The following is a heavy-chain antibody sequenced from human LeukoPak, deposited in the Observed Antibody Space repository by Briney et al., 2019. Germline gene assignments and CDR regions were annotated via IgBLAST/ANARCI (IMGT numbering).Heavy chain of an antibody. Sequence: SETLSLTCAVYGGSFSGYYWSWIRQPPGKGLEWIGEINHSGSTNYNPSLKSRVTISVDTSKNQFSLKLSSVTAADTAVYYCASDLITIFGVVPSYYWGQGTLVTVSS. J-gene: IGHJ4*02. V-gene: IGHV4-34*01. CDR1: GGSFSGYY. CDR3: ASDLITIFGVVPSYY. D-gene: IGHD3-3*01. CDR2: INHSGST.